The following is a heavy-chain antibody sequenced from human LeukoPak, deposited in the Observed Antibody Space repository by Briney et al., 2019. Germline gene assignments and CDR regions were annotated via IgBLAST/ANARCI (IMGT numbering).Heavy chain of an antibody. CDR2: ISAYNGNT. J-gene: IGHJ4*01. CDR3: ARGSRHSSGWYGVAWPPNXYYFDY. V-gene: IGHV1-18*01. CDR1: GYTFTSYA. D-gene: IGHD6-19*01. Sequence: ASVKVSCKASGYTFTSYAFRWVRQAPGQGLEWMGWISAYNGNTNYAQKFQGRVTMTTDTSTSTAYMGLRSLRSDDTAVYYCARGSRHSSGWYGVAWPPNXYYFDYW.